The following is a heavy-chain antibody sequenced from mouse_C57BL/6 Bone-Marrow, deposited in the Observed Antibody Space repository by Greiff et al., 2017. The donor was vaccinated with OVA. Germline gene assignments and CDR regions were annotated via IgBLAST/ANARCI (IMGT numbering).Heavy chain of an antibody. Sequence: VKLQESGPGLVAPSPSLSIPCTVSGFSLTSYGVHWVRQPPGKGLEWLVVIWSDGSTTYNTALKSRLSISKDNSTSQVFLKMNSLQTDDTAMYYCARDSLDGYYVYYYAMDYWGQGTSVTVSS. D-gene: IGHD2-3*01. J-gene: IGHJ4*01. CDR2: IWSDGST. V-gene: IGHV2-6*03. CDR1: GFSLTSYG. CDR3: ARDSLDGYYVYYYAMDY.